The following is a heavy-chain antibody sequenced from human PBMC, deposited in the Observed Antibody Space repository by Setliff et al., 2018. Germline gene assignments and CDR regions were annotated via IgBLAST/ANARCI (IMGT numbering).Heavy chain of an antibody. CDR1: GGFISSHYW. CDR3: SDYGPLGVY. V-gene: IGHV3-15*07. D-gene: IGHD4-17*01. J-gene: IGHJ4*02. Sequence: ETLSLTCTVSGGFISSHYWMNWVRQVPGKGLEWIGRIKSTTDGGTTDYAAPVKGRFTISRDDSKDTMYLQMSSLKTEDTAVYYCSDYGPLGVYWGQGTLVTVSS. CDR2: IKSTTDGGTT.